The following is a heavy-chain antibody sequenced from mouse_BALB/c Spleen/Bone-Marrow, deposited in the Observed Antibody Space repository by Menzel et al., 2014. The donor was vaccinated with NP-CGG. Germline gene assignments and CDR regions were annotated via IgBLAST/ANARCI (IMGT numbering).Heavy chain of an antibody. CDR1: GFTFSSFG. J-gene: IGHJ2*01. D-gene: IGHD1-1*01. Sequence: DVKLVESGGGLMQPGGSRKLSCAASGFTFSSFGMHWVRQAPEKGLEWVAYISSGSSTIYYADTVMGQFTISRDNPKNTLFLQMTSLRSEDTAMYYCARSGSSSGYFDYWGQGTTLTVSS. V-gene: IGHV5-17*02. CDR2: ISSGSSTI. CDR3: ARSGSSSGYFDY.